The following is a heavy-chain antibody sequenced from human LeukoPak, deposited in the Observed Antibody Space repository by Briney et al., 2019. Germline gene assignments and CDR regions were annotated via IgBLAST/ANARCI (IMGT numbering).Heavy chain of an antibody. J-gene: IGHJ4*02. CDR1: GFNFNIYG. CDR3: AKLRGPSYSHYYFDY. Sequence: PGGSLRLSCAASGFNFNIYGRGWVRRAQGKGLEGAGYRGSGGSAYYADSVKGRFTVSRDNSKNTLYLQMDSLRAEDTAIYYCAKLRGPSYSHYYFDYWGQGTLVTVSS. D-gene: IGHD4-11*01. CDR2: YRGSGGSA. V-gene: IGHV3-23*01.